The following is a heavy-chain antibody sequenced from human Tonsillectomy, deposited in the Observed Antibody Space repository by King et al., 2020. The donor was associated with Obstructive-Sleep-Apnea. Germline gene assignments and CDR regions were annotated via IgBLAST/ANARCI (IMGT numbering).Heavy chain of an antibody. J-gene: IGHJ4*02. Sequence: VQLQESGPGLVKPSETLSLTCTVSGYSISSGYYWGWIRQPPGKGLEWIGSIYHSGSTYYNPSLKSRVTISVDTPKNQFSLKLSSVTAADTAVYYCARGPPPYDILTGYSALDYWGQGTLVTVSS. CDR2: IYHSGST. CDR3: ARGPPPYDILTGYSALDY. CDR1: GYSISSGYY. V-gene: IGHV4-38-2*02. D-gene: IGHD3-9*01.